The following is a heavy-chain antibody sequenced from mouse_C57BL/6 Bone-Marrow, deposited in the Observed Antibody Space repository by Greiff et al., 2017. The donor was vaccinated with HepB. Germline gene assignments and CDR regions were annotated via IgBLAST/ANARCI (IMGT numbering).Heavy chain of an antibody. CDR1: GYTFTSYW. Sequence: QVHVKQPGAELVRPGSSVKLSCKASGYTFTSYWMDWVKQRPGQGLEWIGNIYPSDSETHYNQKFKDKATLTVDKSSSTAYMQLSSLTSEDSAVYYCARMITDYFDYWGQGTTLTVSS. V-gene: IGHV1-61*01. D-gene: IGHD2-4*01. J-gene: IGHJ2*01. CDR2: IYPSDSET. CDR3: ARMITDYFDY.